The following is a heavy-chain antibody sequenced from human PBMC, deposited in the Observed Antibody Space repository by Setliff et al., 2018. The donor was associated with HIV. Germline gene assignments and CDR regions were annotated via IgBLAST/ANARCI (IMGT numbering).Heavy chain of an antibody. CDR2: IYYSGSA. CDR3: ARGTPPRITMVRGVIRRGNAFDI. Sequence: SETLSLTCTVSGGSIISSSYFWGWIRQPPGKGLEWIGSIYYSGSAYYNSSLKSRVTISIDTSKNQFSLRMSSVTAADTAVYYCARGTPPRITMVRGVIRRGNAFDIWGQGTMVTVSS. J-gene: IGHJ3*02. V-gene: IGHV4-39*01. D-gene: IGHD3-10*01. CDR1: GGSIISSSYF.